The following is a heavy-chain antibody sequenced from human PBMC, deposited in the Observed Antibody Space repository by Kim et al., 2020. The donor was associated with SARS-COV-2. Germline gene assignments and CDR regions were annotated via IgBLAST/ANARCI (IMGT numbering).Heavy chain of an antibody. V-gene: IGHV3-20*01. J-gene: IGHJ4*02. CDR2: INRNGGDT. CDR3: VRGYAGGPFDF. CDR1: GFTFDDYG. D-gene: IGHD3-16*01. Sequence: GGSLRLSCAASGFTFDDYGMSWVRQVPGKGLEWVSGINRNGGDTGYADSVKGRFTISRDNAKNSLHLQMNSLGAEDTAVYHCVRGYAGGPFDFWGQGTLV.